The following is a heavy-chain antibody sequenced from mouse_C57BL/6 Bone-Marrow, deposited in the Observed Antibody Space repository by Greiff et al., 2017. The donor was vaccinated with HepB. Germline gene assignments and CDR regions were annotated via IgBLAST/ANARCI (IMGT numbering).Heavy chain of an antibody. CDR1: GFTFSSYA. Sequence: EVKLMESGGGLVKPGGSLKLSCAASGFTFSSYAMSWVRQTPEKRLEWVATISDGGSYTYYPDNVKGRFTISRDNAKNNLYLQMSHLKSEDTAMYYCARDNVWFAYWGQGTLVTVSA. J-gene: IGHJ3*01. CDR2: ISDGGSYT. CDR3: ARDNVWFAY. V-gene: IGHV5-4*01.